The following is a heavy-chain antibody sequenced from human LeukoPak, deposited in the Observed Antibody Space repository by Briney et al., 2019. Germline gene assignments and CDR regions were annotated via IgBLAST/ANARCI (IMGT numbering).Heavy chain of an antibody. J-gene: IGHJ4*02. CDR1: GFTFSSYW. Sequence: GGSLRLSCAASGFTFSSYWMSWVRQAPGKGLEWVANIKQDGSEKYYVDSVKGRFTISRDNAKNSLYLQMNSLRAEDTAVYYCAREASVLRYFDWLEQDYWGQGTLVTVSS. CDR2: IKQDGSEK. CDR3: AREASVLRYFDWLEQDY. V-gene: IGHV3-7*01. D-gene: IGHD3-9*01.